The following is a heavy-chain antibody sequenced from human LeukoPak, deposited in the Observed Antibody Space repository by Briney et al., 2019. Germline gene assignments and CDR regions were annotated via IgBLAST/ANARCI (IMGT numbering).Heavy chain of an antibody. J-gene: IGHJ4*02. Sequence: PGGSLRLSCAASGFTFSSYSMNWVRQAPGKGLEWVSSISSSSSYIYYADSVKGRFTISRDNSKNTLYLQMNSLRAEDTAVYYCAKGDSSGWYYFDYWGQGTLVTVSS. CDR2: ISSSSSYI. CDR3: AKGDSSGWYYFDY. CDR1: GFTFSSYS. D-gene: IGHD6-19*01. V-gene: IGHV3-21*01.